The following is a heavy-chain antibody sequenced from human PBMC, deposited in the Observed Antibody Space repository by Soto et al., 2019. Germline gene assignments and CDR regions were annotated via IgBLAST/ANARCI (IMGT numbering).Heavy chain of an antibody. J-gene: IGHJ4*02. CDR2: IYWDGDK. Sequence: QITLKESGPTLVKPTQTLTLTCTFSGFSLGTPGLGVGWIRQPPGKALEWLALIYWDGDKRYSPPLKNRLTTXKDNFKKQVVLTMTSMDPVDTATYYCAHRRGDGYDRDYFDYWGQGTLVTVSS. CDR1: GFSLGTPGLG. V-gene: IGHV2-5*02. D-gene: IGHD5-12*01. CDR3: AHRRGDGYDRDYFDY.